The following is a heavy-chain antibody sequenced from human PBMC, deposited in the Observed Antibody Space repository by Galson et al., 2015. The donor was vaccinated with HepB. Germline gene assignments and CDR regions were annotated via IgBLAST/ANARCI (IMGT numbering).Heavy chain of an antibody. D-gene: IGHD4-17*01. J-gene: IGHJ6*02. CDR2: IIPVFDTT. CDR1: GGTFSNYP. CDR3: ARDRGDQNHFYGDYRGIDYYYYGMDV. Sequence: SVKVSCKASGGTFSNYPISWVRQAPGQGLERMGGIIPVFDTTNYAQKFLGRVTITADESASTAHMELSSLRSEDTAVYYCARDRGDQNHFYGDYRGIDYYYYGMDVWGQGTTVTVSS. V-gene: IGHV1-69*13.